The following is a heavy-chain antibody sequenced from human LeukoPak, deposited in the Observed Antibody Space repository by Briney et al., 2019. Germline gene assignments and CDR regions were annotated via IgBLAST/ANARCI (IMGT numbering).Heavy chain of an antibody. CDR1: GGSISSYY. D-gene: IGHD5-24*01. J-gene: IGHJ4*02. CDR3: VRGGDGYNTDY. V-gene: IGHV4-59*01. CDR2: IYYSGST. Sequence: PSETLSLTCTVSGGSISSYYWSWIRQPPGTGLEWIGYIYYSGSTNYNPSLKSRVTISVDTSKNQFSLKLSSVTAADTAVYYCVRGGDGYNTDYWGQGTLVTVYS.